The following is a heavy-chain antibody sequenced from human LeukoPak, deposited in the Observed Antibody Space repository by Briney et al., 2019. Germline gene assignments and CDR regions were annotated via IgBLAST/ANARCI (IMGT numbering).Heavy chain of an antibody. V-gene: IGHV4-61*01. J-gene: IGHJ4*02. CDR1: GGSVSSGSNY. CDR3: ARVLYGSGTYYFDY. D-gene: IGHD3-10*01. Sequence: PSETLSLTCTVSGGSVSSGSNYWSWIRQPPGKGLEWIGYIHYSGSTSHNPALKSRVTISVDTSKNQFSLKLSSVTAADTAVYYCARVLYGSGTYYFDYWGQGTLVTVSS. CDR2: IHYSGST.